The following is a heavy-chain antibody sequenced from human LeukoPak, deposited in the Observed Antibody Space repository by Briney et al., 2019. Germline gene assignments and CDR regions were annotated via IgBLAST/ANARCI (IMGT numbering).Heavy chain of an antibody. CDR2: INPSGGST. J-gene: IGHJ6*03. Sequence: ASVKVSCKASGYTFTSYYMHWVRQAPGQGLEWMGIINPSGGSTNYAQKFQGRVTMTRDTFTNTVYMELSSLRSEDTAVYYCARGPSITMVRGGQWYYYMDVWGKGTTVTISS. D-gene: IGHD3-10*01. CDR3: ARGPSITMVRGGQWYYYMDV. CDR1: GYTFTSYY. V-gene: IGHV1-46*01.